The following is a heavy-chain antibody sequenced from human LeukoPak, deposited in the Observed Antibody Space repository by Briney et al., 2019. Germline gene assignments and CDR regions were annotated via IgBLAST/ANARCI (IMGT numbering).Heavy chain of an antibody. D-gene: IGHD3-10*01. CDR2: ISGSGDYT. J-gene: IGHJ4*02. CDR3: AKVTYGSGTYGAFDL. V-gene: IGHV3-23*01. CDR1: GFTFSSHG. Sequence: PGGSLRLSCVASGFTFSSHGMSWVRQAPGKGLEWVSTISGSGDYTYYADSVKGRFTISRDNSKNTLYLQMNSLRAEDTAIYYCAKVTYGSGTYGAFDLWGQGTLVTVSS.